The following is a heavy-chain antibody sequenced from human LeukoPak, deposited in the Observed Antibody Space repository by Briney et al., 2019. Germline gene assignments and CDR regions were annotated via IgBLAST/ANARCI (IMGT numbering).Heavy chain of an antibody. Sequence: SETLSLTCTVSGGSISSYYWSWIRQPPGKGLEWIGYIYYSGSTNYNPSLKSRVTISVDTSKNQFSLKLSSVTAADMAAYYCARGGGYWGQGTLVTVSS. J-gene: IGHJ4*02. V-gene: IGHV4-59*01. CDR1: GGSISSYY. CDR3: ARGGGY. CDR2: IYYSGST.